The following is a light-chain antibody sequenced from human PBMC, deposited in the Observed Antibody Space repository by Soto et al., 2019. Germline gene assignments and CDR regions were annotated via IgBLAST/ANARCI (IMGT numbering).Light chain of an antibody. Sequence: EIVLTQSPGTLSLSPGERATLSCRASQSVKSSYLAWYQQKPGQAPRLLIYGASSRATGIPDRFSGSGSGTDFTLTISRLEPEYFAVYYCQQYGSSLYTFGQGTKLEIK. CDR1: QSVKSSY. CDR3: QQYGSSLYT. CDR2: GAS. V-gene: IGKV3-20*01. J-gene: IGKJ2*01.